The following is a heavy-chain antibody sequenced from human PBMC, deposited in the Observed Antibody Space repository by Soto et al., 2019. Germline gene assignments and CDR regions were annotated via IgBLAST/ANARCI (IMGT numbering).Heavy chain of an antibody. CDR3: ARHSKAYNGYESWIDY. CDR1: GGSISTYY. V-gene: IGHV4-59*08. CDR2: IYYSGST. Sequence: QVLLQESGPGLVKPSETLSLTCSVSGGSISTYYWSWIRQPPGKGLEWIGYIYYSGSTNYNPSLKSRVTISVDTSKNQFSLKLSSVTAADTAVYYCARHSKAYNGYESWIDYWGQGALVTVSS. D-gene: IGHD5-12*01. J-gene: IGHJ4*02.